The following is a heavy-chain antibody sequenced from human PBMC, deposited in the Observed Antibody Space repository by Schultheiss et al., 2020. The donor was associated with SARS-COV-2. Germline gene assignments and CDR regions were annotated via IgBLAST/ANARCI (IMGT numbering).Heavy chain of an antibody. CDR3: ARGNAFYSGSRLDY. D-gene: IGHD3-3*01. CDR2: LSSSSNYI. J-gene: IGHJ4*02. CDR1: GGSISSSS. Sequence: GGSLRLSCTVSGGSISSSSYYWGWIRQPPGKGLEWVSSLSSSSNYIFYVDSVRGRFSISRDNAKNSLYLQMDRLTAEDTAVYYCARGNAFYSGSRLDYWGQGILVTVSS. V-gene: IGHV3-21*04.